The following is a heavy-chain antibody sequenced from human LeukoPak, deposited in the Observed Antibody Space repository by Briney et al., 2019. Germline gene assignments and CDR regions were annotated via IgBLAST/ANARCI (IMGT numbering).Heavy chain of an antibody. V-gene: IGHV4-59*01. Sequence: SETLSLTCTVSGGSISSYYWSWIRLPPGKGLEWIGYIYYSGSTNYNPSLKSRVTISVDTSKNQFSLKLSSVTAADTAVYYCARSARRVGAYDYWGQGTLVTVSS. CDR1: GGSISSYY. CDR3: ARSARRVGAYDY. J-gene: IGHJ4*02. D-gene: IGHD1-26*01. CDR2: IYYSGST.